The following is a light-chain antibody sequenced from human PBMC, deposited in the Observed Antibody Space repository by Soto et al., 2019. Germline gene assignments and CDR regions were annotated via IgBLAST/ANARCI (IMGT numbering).Light chain of an antibody. J-gene: IGKJ1*01. V-gene: IGKV1-8*01. CDR3: QQYHTYPPT. Sequence: AIRMTQSPSSLSASTGDRVTITCRASQGVSSYLAWYQQKPGKAPKLLMYAASTLHSGVPSRFSGSGSGTDFTLTISCLQSEDFATYYCQQYHTYPPTFGQGTKVDIK. CDR1: QGVSSY. CDR2: AAS.